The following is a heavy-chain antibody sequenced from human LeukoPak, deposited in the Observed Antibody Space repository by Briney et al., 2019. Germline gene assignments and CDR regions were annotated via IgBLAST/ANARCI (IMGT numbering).Heavy chain of an antibody. Sequence: GGSLRLSCTASGFIFSRYVMTWVRQAPGKGLEWVSGISGSGYVTDYADSVKGRFTVSRDNSKNTLYLQMNSLRAEDTAVYYCAELGITMIGGVWGKGTTVTISS. J-gene: IGHJ6*04. CDR3: AELGITMIGGV. CDR1: GFIFSRYV. CDR2: ISGSGYVT. D-gene: IGHD3-10*02. V-gene: IGHV3-23*01.